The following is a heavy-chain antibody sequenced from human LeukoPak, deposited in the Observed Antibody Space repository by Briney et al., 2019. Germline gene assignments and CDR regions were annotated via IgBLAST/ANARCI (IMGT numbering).Heavy chain of an antibody. CDR2: INHSGST. CDR3: ARSLSGYYYDLRSDGMDV. D-gene: IGHD3-22*01. J-gene: IGHJ6*02. CDR1: GGSFRGSY. V-gene: IGHV4-34*01. Sequence: SETLSLTCAVYGGSFRGSYWSWIRHPPGKGRGGMGEINHSGSTNYNPSLKSRVTISVDTSKNQFSLKLSSVTAADTAVYYCARSLSGYYYDLRSDGMDVWGQGTTVTVSS.